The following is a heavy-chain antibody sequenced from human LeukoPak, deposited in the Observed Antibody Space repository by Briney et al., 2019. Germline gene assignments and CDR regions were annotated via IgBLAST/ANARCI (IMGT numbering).Heavy chain of an antibody. CDR2: NYHSGGP. Sequence: SETLSLTCAVSGYSISSGYYWGWLRPPPGKGLGGIGSNYHSGGPYYNPSLKSRVTISVDTSKNQFSLKLSSVTAADTAVYYCARHPVFLEWLANWFDPWGQGTLVTVSS. D-gene: IGHD3-3*01. V-gene: IGHV4-38-2*01. CDR1: GYSISSGYY. CDR3: ARHPVFLEWLANWFDP. J-gene: IGHJ5*02.